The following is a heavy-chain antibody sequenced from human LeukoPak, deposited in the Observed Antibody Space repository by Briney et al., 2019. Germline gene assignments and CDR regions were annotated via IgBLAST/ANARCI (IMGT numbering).Heavy chain of an antibody. CDR3: AKCHRGYYYDSSGYLTYYFYY. D-gene: IGHD3-22*01. Sequence: PGGSLRLSCAASGFTFSSYAMSWVRQAPGKGLEWVSAISGSGGSTYCADSVKGRFTISRDNSKNTLYLQMNSLRGEDTAVYYCAKCHRGYYYDSSGYLTYYFYYWGQRTLVTVSS. J-gene: IGHJ4*02. V-gene: IGHV3-23*01. CDR1: GFTFSSYA. CDR2: ISGSGGST.